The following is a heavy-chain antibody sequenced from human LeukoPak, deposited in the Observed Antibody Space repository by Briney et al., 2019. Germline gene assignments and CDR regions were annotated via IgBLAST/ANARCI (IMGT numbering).Heavy chain of an antibody. J-gene: IGHJ6*03. CDR1: GYSISSGYY. CDR3: ARAVDTAMASGYYYYMDV. CDR2: IYHSGST. V-gene: IGHV4-38-2*02. D-gene: IGHD5-18*01. Sequence: PSETLSLTCTVSGYSISSGYYWGWIRQPPGKGLEWIGSIYHSGSTYYNPSLKSRVNISVDTSKNQFSLKLSSVTVADTAVYYCARAVDTAMASGYYYYMDVWGKGTTVTVFS.